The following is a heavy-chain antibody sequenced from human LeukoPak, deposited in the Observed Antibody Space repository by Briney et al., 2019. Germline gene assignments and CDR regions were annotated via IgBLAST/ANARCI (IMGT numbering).Heavy chain of an antibody. V-gene: IGHV3-30*03. CDR3: ARHKATQYYYDSSGYPLDY. Sequence: GRSLRLSCAASGFIFNYYGMHWVRQAPGKGLEWVVVISYDGSNKYYVDSVKGRFTISRDNSKNTLYLQMNSLRAEDTAVYYCARHKATQYYYDSSGYPLDYWGQGTLVTVSS. D-gene: IGHD3-22*01. CDR2: ISYDGSNK. J-gene: IGHJ4*02. CDR1: GFIFNYYG.